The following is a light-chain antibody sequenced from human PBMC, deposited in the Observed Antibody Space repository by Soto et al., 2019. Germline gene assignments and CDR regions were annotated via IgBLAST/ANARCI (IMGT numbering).Light chain of an antibody. J-gene: IGKJ1*01. CDR3: QQYDTSPRT. CDR2: AAS. Sequence: EIVLTQSPGTLSLSPGDRATLSCRASQNLGSGYLAWYQQKPGQAPRILIYAASTRATGIPDRFSGSGSGTDYSLTISRLEPEDFAVYYCQQYDTSPRTFGQGTKLDIK. V-gene: IGKV3-20*01. CDR1: QNLGSGY.